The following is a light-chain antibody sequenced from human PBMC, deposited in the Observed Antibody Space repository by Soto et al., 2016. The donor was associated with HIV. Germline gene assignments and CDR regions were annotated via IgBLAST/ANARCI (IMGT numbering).Light chain of an antibody. CDR2: ATS. J-gene: IGKJ2*02. V-gene: IGKV1-39*01. CDR3: QQSYTTPRT. CDR1: QNINTY. Sequence: DIQMTQSPSSLSASVGDRVTITCRASQNINTYLNWFQQKPGKAPNLLISATSTLQSGVPSRFSGSGSGTDFTLTISSLQPEDFATYSCQQSYTTPRTFGQGTKLEIK.